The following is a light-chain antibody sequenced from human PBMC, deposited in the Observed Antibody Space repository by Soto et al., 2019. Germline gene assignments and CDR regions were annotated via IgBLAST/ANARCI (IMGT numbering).Light chain of an antibody. J-gene: IGLJ2*01. Sequence: SYELTQPPSVSVAPGQTARITCGGNHIGSKSVHWYQQKPGQAPVLVVYDDRDRPSGIPERFSGSNSGNTATLTISRVEAGDEADYYCQVWYSGSDHVVFGGGTQLTVL. CDR2: DDR. V-gene: IGLV3-21*02. CDR3: QVWYSGSDHVV. CDR1: HIGSKS.